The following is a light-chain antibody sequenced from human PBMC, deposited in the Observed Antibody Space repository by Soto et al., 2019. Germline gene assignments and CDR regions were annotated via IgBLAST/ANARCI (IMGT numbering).Light chain of an antibody. Sequence: EIVLTQSPGTLSLSPGERATLSCRASQRVSSAYLAWYQQKPGQAPRLLMYGASSRATGTPDRFSGSGSGKNYTLTISRLEPEDLAVYFCQQYDNWGTFALGTKVDIK. V-gene: IGKV3-20*01. CDR2: GAS. J-gene: IGKJ3*01. CDR1: QRVSSAY. CDR3: QQYDNWGT.